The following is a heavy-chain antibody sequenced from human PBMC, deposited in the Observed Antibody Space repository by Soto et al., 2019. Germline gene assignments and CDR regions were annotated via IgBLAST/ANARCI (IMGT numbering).Heavy chain of an antibody. V-gene: IGHV2-5*02. J-gene: IGHJ4*02. CDR1: GFSLSTSGVG. Sequence: QITLKESGPTLVKPTQTLTLTCTFSGFSLSTSGVGVGWIRQPPGKALEWLALIYWDDDKRYSPSLKSRLTIPKDTSKNQVVLTMTNMDPVDTATYYCAHIPVGGNTVTTYYYWGQGTLVTVSS. D-gene: IGHD4-17*01. CDR3: AHIPVGGNTVTTYYY. CDR2: IYWDDDK.